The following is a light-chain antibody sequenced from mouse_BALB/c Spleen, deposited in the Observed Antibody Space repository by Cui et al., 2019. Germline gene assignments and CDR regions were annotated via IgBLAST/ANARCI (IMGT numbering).Light chain of an antibody. CDR2: WAS. Sequence: DIVLSQPPSSLAVSAGEKVTMSCKSSQSLLNSRTRKNYLAWYQQRPGQSPKLLIYWASTRESGVPDRFTGSGSGTDFTLSSSSVQAEDLAVYYCKQSYNIRTFGGGTKLEIK. CDR3: KQSYNIRT. V-gene: IGKV8-21*01. J-gene: IGKJ1*01. CDR1: QSLLNSRTRKNY.